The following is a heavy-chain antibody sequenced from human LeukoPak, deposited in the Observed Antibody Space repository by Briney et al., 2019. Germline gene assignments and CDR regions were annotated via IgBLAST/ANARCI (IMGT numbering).Heavy chain of an antibody. CDR3: AKKRWLHSPFDY. CDR2: ISGSGGGT. D-gene: IGHD5-24*01. J-gene: IGHJ4*02. Sequence: GGSLRPSCAASGFTFSSYAMSWVRQAPGKGLEWVSAISGSGGGTYYADSVKGRFTISRDNSKNTLYLQMNSLRAEDTAVYYCAKKRWLHSPFDYWGQGTLVTVSS. CDR1: GFTFSSYA. V-gene: IGHV3-23*01.